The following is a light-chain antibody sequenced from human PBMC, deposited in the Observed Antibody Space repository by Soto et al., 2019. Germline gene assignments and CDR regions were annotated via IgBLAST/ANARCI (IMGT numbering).Light chain of an antibody. V-gene: IGKV4-1*01. CDR3: QQYHNSPLT. CDR1: QSVLSSSDNRNY. J-gene: IGKJ4*01. CDR2: WAS. Sequence: DIVRTQSPHSLAVSLGERATINCKSSQSVLSSSDNRNYLAWYQQKAGQSPKLLIYWASSRESGVPDRFSGAGSGTDVTLNISSLQAEDVAVYYCQQYHNSPLTFGGGTKVEIK.